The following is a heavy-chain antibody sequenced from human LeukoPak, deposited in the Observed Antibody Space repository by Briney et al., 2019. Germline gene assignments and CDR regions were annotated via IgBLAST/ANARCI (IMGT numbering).Heavy chain of an antibody. Sequence: ASVKVSCKASGYTFTGYYMHWVRQAPGQGLEWMGWINPNSGGTNYAQKFQGRVTMTRDTSISTAYMELSRLRSEDTAVYYCARGTAAAGTGYYYYMDVWGKGTTVTISS. CDR3: ARGTAAAGTGYYYYMDV. CDR1: GYTFTGYY. CDR2: INPNSGGT. V-gene: IGHV1-2*02. D-gene: IGHD6-13*01. J-gene: IGHJ6*03.